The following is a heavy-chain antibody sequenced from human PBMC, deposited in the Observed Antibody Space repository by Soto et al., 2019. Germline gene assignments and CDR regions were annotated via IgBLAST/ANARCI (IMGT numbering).Heavy chain of an antibody. CDR1: GGTFCSYA. V-gene: IGHV1-69*01. CDR2: IIPIFGTA. J-gene: IGHJ4*02. CDR3: ASGTSGSDSNHFDY. D-gene: IGHD1-26*01. Sequence: QVQLVQSGAEVTKPGSSVKVSCKAAGGTFCSYAISWVRQAPGQGLEWMGGIIPIFGTANYAQKFQGRVTITADESTSTAYMELSSLRSEDTAVYYCASGTSGSDSNHFDYWGQGTLVTVSS.